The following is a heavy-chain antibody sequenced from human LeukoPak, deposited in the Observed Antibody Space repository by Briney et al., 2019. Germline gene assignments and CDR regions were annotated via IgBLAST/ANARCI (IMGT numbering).Heavy chain of an antibody. D-gene: IGHD4-17*01. CDR2: ISSSSSTI. Sequence: GGSLRLSCAASGFTFSSYSMNWVRQAPGKGLEWVSYISSSSSTIYYADSVKGRFTISRDNAKNSLYLQMNSLRAEDTAVYYCARENDYGDYALMGYWGQGTLVTVSS. V-gene: IGHV3-48*04. CDR3: ARENDYGDYALMGY. J-gene: IGHJ4*02. CDR1: GFTFSSYS.